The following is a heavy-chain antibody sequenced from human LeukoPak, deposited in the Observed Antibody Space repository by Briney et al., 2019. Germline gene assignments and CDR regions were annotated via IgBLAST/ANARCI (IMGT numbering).Heavy chain of an antibody. CDR1: GFTFSSYW. J-gene: IGHJ4*02. CDR2: IKLDGSEK. D-gene: IGHD3-9*01. CDR3: ARASNPHYYYDILTGYGPFDY. V-gene: IGHV3-7*01. Sequence: GGSLRLSCAASGFTFSSYWMSWVRQTPGKGLEWVANIKLDGSEKYYVDSVKGRFTISRDSARSSLYLQMNSLRAEDTAVYYCARASNPHYYYDILTGYGPFDYWGQGTLVTVSS.